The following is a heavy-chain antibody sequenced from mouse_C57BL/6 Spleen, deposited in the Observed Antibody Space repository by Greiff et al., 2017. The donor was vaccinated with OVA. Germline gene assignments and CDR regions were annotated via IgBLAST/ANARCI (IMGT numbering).Heavy chain of an antibody. CDR2: IRPNSGST. CDR3: ARRGYYDYDAYAMDY. J-gene: IGHJ4*01. Sequence: QVQLQQSGAELVKPGASVKLSCKASGYTFTSYWMHWVKQRPGQGLEWIGMIRPNSGSTNYNEKFKSKATLTVDKSSSTAYMQLSSLTSEDSAVYYCARRGYYDYDAYAMDYWGQGTSVTVSS. CDR1: GYTFTSYW. D-gene: IGHD2-4*01. V-gene: IGHV1-64*01.